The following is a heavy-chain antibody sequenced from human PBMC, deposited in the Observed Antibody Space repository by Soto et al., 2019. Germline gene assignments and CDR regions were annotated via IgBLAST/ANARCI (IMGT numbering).Heavy chain of an antibody. V-gene: IGHV1-18*01. CDR1: GYTFTNYG. CDR3: ARGYGREYYYVYYGMDG. D-gene: IGHD3-16*01. J-gene: IGHJ6*02. Sequence: QVQLVQSGTEVKKPGASVQVSCKGSGYTFTNYGINWVRQAPGQGLEWLGWISVYNGNTNYAQKFQGRVTMTTDTSTSTAYMDLRGLRSDDTAVYYCARGYGREYYYVYYGMDGWGQGNTVTVSS. CDR2: ISVYNGNT.